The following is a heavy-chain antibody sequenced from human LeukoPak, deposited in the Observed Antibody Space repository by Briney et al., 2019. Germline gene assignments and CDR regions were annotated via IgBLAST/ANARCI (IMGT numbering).Heavy chain of an antibody. J-gene: IGHJ3*02. CDR2: LKSYKDGGTT. V-gene: IGHV3-15*01. CDR1: GFNFRQAW. D-gene: IGHD3-22*01. CDR3: ATDDHYENTPLGLDSFDI. Sequence: GGSLRLSCAASGFNFRQAWMSWVRQAPGKGLEWVGRLKSYKDGGTTDYAAPVKGRFTISRDDSKNTLYLQMNSLKTEDTAVYYCATDDHYENTPLGLDSFDIWGQGTMVTVSS.